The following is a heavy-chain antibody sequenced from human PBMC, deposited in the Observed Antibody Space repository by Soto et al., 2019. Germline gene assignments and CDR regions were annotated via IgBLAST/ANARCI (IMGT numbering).Heavy chain of an antibody. V-gene: IGHV3-7*03. CDR1: GFTFSSNW. CDR2: IKQDGSEK. D-gene: IGHD6-6*01. Sequence: GSLRLSCAASGFTFSSNWMSWVRQAPGKGLEWVASIKQDGSEKYYVDSVKGRFTISRDNAKNSLYLQMNSLRAEDTAVYYCARSRAARQPSYYYYYGMDVWGQG. J-gene: IGHJ6*02. CDR3: ARSRAARQPSYYYYYGMDV.